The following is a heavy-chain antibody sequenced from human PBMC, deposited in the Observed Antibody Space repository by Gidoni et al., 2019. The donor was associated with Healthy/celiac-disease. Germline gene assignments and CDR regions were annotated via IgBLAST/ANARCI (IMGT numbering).Heavy chain of an antibody. Sequence: QVQLVESGGGVVQPGRSLRLSCAASGFTFSSYGMHWVRQAPGKGLDWVAVISYEGSNKYYADSVKGRFTISRDNSKNTLYLQMNSLRAEDTAVYYCAKDARPTGEYYFDYWGQGTLVTVSS. CDR2: ISYEGSNK. CDR1: GFTFSSYG. CDR3: AKDARPTGEYYFDY. J-gene: IGHJ4*02. V-gene: IGHV3-30*18. D-gene: IGHD6-6*01.